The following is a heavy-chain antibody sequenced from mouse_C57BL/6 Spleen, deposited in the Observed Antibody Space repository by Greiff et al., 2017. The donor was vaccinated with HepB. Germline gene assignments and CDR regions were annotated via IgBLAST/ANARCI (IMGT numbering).Heavy chain of an antibody. Sequence: EVQLQQSGPVLVKPGASVKMSCKASGYTFTDYYMNWVKQSHGKSLEWIGVINPYNGGTSYNQKFKGKATLTVDKSSSTAYMELNSLTSEDSAVYYCARAYYSNYGYYFDYWGQGTTLTVSS. CDR2: INPYNGGT. D-gene: IGHD2-5*01. J-gene: IGHJ2*01. V-gene: IGHV1-19*01. CDR3: ARAYYSNYGYYFDY. CDR1: GYTFTDYY.